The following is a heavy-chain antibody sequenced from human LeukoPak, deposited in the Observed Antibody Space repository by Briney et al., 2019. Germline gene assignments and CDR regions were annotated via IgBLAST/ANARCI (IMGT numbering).Heavy chain of an antibody. D-gene: IGHD1-1*01. CDR3: ARDSNWSPDY. Sequence: GGSLRLSCAASGFTFSSYEMNWVRQAPGKGLEWVSYISNRGGTIYYADSVKGRFTISRDNAKNSLYLQMNRLRAEDTAVYYCARDSNWSPDYWGQGTLVTVSS. V-gene: IGHV3-48*03. CDR2: ISNRGGTI. J-gene: IGHJ4*02. CDR1: GFTFSSYE.